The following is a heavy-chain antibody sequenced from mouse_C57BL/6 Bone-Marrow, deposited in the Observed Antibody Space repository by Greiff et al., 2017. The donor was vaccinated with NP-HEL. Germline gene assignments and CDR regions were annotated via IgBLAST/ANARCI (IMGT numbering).Heavy chain of an antibody. CDR1: GYSITSGYY. V-gene: IGHV3-6*01. J-gene: IGHJ4*01. D-gene: IGHD2-14*01. CDR2: ISYDGSN. CDR3: AREEGVQGMDY. Sequence: EVQLVESGPGLVKPSQSLSLTCSVTGYSITSGYYGNWIRQFPGNKLEWRGYISYDGSNNYNPSLKNRISITRDTSKNQFCLMLNAETTVDTATCYCAREEGVQGMDYWGQGTSVTVSS.